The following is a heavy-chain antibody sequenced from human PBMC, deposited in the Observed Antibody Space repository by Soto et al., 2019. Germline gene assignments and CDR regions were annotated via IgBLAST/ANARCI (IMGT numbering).Heavy chain of an antibody. CDR2: ISGDGDE. CDR1: GFLVSTSGVG. D-gene: IGHD2-15*01. Sequence: QITLKESGPTLVKPTQTLTLTCTFSGFLVSTSGVGVAWIRQPPGKALQWLALISGDGDERYSRFLKSRVTITKNTSKNQVVLTMTNMDPVDTATYYCAHKGGRGAAMDVWGQGTTVTVSS. CDR3: AHKGGRGAAMDV. J-gene: IGHJ6*02. V-gene: IGHV2-5*02.